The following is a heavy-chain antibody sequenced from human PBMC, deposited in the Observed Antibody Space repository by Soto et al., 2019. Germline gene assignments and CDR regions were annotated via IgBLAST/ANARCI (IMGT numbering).Heavy chain of an antibody. CDR2: IIPIFGTA. Sequence: QVQLVQSGAEVKKPGSSVKVSCKASGGTFSSYAISWVRQAPGQGLEWMGGIIPIFGTANYAQKFQGRVTITADESTSTAYMELSSLRSEDTAVYYCARVEWEAVAGLPHIYYYYYGMDVWGQGTTVTVSS. CDR1: GGTFSSYA. D-gene: IGHD6-19*01. V-gene: IGHV1-69*12. CDR3: ARVEWEAVAGLPHIYYYYYGMDV. J-gene: IGHJ6*02.